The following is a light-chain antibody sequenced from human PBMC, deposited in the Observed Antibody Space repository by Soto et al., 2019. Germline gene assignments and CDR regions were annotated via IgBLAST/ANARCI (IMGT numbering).Light chain of an antibody. CDR1: SSDVGGYNY. Sequence: QSALTQPASVSGSPGQAITISCTGTSSDVGGYNYVSWYQQHPGKAPKLMFYDVSNRPSGVSNRFSGSKSGNTASLTISGRQAEDEADYYCSSYTSSSTLSVFGTWTKGTVL. CDR2: DVS. J-gene: IGLJ1*01. V-gene: IGLV2-14*01. CDR3: SSYTSSSTLSV.